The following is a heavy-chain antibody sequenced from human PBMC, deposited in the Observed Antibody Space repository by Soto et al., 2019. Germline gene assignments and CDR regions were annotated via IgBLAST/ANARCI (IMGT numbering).Heavy chain of an antibody. D-gene: IGHD6-13*01. Sequence: QVQLVQSGAEVKKPGSSVKVSCKASGGTFSSYAISWVRQAPGQGLEWMGGIIPIFGTANYAQKFQGRVTITEDESTRPDYTELRSLRSEDTAVYYCASQGRIAAAGTQYFQHWGQGTLVTGSS. CDR1: GGTFSSYA. J-gene: IGHJ1*01. CDR3: ASQGRIAAAGTQYFQH. CDR2: IIPIFGTA. V-gene: IGHV1-69*01.